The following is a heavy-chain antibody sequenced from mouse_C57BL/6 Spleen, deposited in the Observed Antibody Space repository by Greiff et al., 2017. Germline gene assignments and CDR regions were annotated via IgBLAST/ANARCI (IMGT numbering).Heavy chain of an antibody. CDR2: IRSKSNTYAT. CDR1: GFSFNTYA. CDR3: VRDDWLYAMDY. Sequence: EVQLVESGGGLVQPTGSLKLSCAASGFSFNTYAMNWVRQAPGKGLEWVARIRSKSNTYATYSADSVKDSFTISRDDSERMLYRQMNNLKTEETAMYYGVRDDWLYAMDYWGQGTSVTVSS. J-gene: IGHJ4*01. V-gene: IGHV10-1*01. D-gene: IGHD2-13*01.